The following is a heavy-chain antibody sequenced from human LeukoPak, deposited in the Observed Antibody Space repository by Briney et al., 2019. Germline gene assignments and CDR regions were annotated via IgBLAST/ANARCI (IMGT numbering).Heavy chain of an antibody. D-gene: IGHD1-1*01. V-gene: IGHV4-4*02. CDR1: GGSVSSDNW. CDR2: ISHSGNT. CDR3: ARVTVTTPFDY. Sequence: PSETLSLTCAVSGGSVSSDNWWSWVRQPPGKGLEWIGEISHSGNTNYNPSLESRVTMSVDTSNNHFSLELSSVTAADTAVYFCARVTVTTPFDYWGQGALVTVSS. J-gene: IGHJ4*02.